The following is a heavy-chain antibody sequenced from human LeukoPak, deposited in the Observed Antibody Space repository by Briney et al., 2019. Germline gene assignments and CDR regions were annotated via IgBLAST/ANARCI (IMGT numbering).Heavy chain of an antibody. D-gene: IGHD2-21*02. V-gene: IGHV4-31*03. Sequence: SETLSLTFTVSGGSISSVTYYWSWIRPHPGKGLEWIGYIYYSGSTYYNPSLKSRVTISVDTSKNQFSLKLSSVTAADTAVYYCARSYCGGDCFLPPWFDPWGQGTLVTVSS. J-gene: IGHJ5*02. CDR1: GGSISSVTYY. CDR3: ARSYCGGDCFLPPWFDP. CDR2: IYYSGST.